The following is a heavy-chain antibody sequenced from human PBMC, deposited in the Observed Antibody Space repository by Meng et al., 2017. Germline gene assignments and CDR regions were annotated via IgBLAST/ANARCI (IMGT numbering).Heavy chain of an antibody. CDR2: LNAGNGDT. CDR3: ARDLGAGVVTAINY. Sequence: QVRLVQAGVEVKEPGASVKVSCKASGYTFTSYAMHWVRQAPGQSLEWMGWLNAGNGDTKYSQKFQGRVTITRDSSASTAYMELSSLRSEDTAVYYCARDLGAGVVTAINYWGQGTLVTVSS. V-gene: IGHV1-3*01. CDR1: GYTFTSYA. D-gene: IGHD2-21*02. J-gene: IGHJ4*02.